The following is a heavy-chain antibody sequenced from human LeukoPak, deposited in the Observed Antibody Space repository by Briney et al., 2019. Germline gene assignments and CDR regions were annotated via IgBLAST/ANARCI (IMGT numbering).Heavy chain of an antibody. V-gene: IGHV3-23*01. CDR3: AKREWIQLWLPLSY. J-gene: IGHJ4*02. Sequence: PGGSLRLSCAASGFTFNSYAMSWVRQAPGKGLEWVSAISGSGGVTYYADSVKGRFTISRDNSKNTLYLQMNSLRAEDTAVYYCAKREWIQLWLPLSYWGQGTPVTVSS. CDR1: GFTFNSYA. CDR2: ISGSGGVT. D-gene: IGHD5-18*01.